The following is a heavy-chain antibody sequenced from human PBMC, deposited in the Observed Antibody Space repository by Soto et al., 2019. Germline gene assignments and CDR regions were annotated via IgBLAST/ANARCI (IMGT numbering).Heavy chain of an antibody. CDR2: IYYSGST. V-gene: IGHV4-59*01. CDR1: GGSISSYH. Sequence: QVQLQESGPGLVKPSETLSLTCTVSGGSISSYHWSWIRQPPGKGLEWIGYIYYSGSTNYNPSLKSRVTISVDTSKTQFSLKLSSVTAADTAVDYCARVGYSSSWCFDYWGQGTLVTVSS. J-gene: IGHJ4*02. CDR3: ARVGYSSSWCFDY. D-gene: IGHD6-13*01.